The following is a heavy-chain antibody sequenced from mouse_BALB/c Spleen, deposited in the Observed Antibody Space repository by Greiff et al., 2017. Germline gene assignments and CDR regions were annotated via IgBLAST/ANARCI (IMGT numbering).Heavy chain of an antibody. CDR3: ARSLYGSSPYYFDY. V-gene: IGHV1-69*01. CDR2: IDTSDSYT. Sequence: QVQLKQPGAELVMPGASVKMSCKASGYTFTDYWMHWVKQRPGQGLEWIGAIDTSDSYTSYNQKFKGKATLTVDESSSTAYMQLSSLTSEDSAVYYCARSLYGSSPYYFDYWGQGTTLTVSS. D-gene: IGHD1-1*01. J-gene: IGHJ2*01. CDR1: GYTFTDYW.